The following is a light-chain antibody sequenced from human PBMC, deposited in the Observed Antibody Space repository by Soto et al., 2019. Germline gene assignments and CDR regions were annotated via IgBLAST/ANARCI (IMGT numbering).Light chain of an antibody. V-gene: IGKV3-15*01. CDR3: QHRS. CDR2: GAS. CDR1: QSVSSN. J-gene: IGKJ2*03. Sequence: EIVMTQSPATLSVSPGERATLSCRASQSVSSNLAWYQQKPGQAPRLLIYGASTRATGIPARFSGSGSGTEFTLTISSLQSEDFAVYYCQHRSFGPGTKLEIK.